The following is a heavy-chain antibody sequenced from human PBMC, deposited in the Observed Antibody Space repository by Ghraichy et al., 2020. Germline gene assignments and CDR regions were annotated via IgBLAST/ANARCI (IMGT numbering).Heavy chain of an antibody. CDR1: GYTFTSYG. J-gene: IGHJ6*02. CDR3: ARDTYDSDRPYYYYYGMDV. D-gene: IGHD3-22*01. CDR2: ISAYNGNT. Sequence: ASVKVSCKASGYTFTSYGISWVRQAPGQGLEWMGWISAYNGNTNYAQKPQSRVTMTTNTSTSTAYMELRSLRSDDTAVYYCARDTYDSDRPYYYYYGMDVWCQGTTVTVSS. V-gene: IGHV1-18*01.